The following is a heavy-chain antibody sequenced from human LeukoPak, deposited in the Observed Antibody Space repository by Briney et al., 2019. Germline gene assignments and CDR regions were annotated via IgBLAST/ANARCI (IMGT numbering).Heavy chain of an antibody. J-gene: IGHJ5*02. V-gene: IGHV4-34*01. CDR2: INQSGST. CDR1: GGPFSGYY. Sequence: KASETLSLTCAVYGGPFSGYYWSWLRQPPGKGLEWIGEINQSGSTNYNPSIKSRVTISVDTSKNHFSLKLSSVTAADTAVYYCARDQALYSISGDWFDPWGQGTLVIVSS. CDR3: ARDQALYSISGDWFDP. D-gene: IGHD6-13*01.